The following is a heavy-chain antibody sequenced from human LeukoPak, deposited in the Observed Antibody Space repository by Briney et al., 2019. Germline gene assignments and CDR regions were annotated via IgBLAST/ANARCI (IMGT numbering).Heavy chain of an antibody. D-gene: IGHD5-12*01. J-gene: IGHJ4*02. Sequence: PSETLSLTCAVYGGSFSGYYWSWIRQPPGKGLEWIGEINHSGSTNYNLSLKSRVTISVDTSKNQFSLKLSSVTAADTAVYYCARDRDIVATIRGYFDYWGQGTLVTVSS. CDR3: ARDRDIVATIRGYFDY. V-gene: IGHV4-34*01. CDR1: GGSFSGYY. CDR2: INHSGST.